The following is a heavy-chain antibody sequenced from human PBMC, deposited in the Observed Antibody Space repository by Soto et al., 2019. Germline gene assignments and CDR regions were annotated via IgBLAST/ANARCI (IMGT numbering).Heavy chain of an antibody. Sequence: GGSLRLSCAASGFTFSTYWMHWVRQAPGKGLVWVSRISSDKSSTAYADSVKGRFTISRDDSKNTLYLQMDSLRVEDTAVYYCAKDPPWTVGPLAMDVWGQGTTVTVSS. CDR2: ISSDKSST. CDR3: AKDPPWTVGPLAMDV. D-gene: IGHD1-26*01. CDR1: GFTFSTYW. J-gene: IGHJ6*02. V-gene: IGHV3-74*01.